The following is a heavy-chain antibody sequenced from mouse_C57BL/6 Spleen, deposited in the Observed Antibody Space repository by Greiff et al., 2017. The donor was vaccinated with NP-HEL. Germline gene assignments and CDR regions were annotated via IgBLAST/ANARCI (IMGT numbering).Heavy chain of an antibody. V-gene: IGHV1-18*01. CDR1: GYTFTDYN. CDR2: INPNNGGT. J-gene: IGHJ1*03. CDR3: ARRPYYYGSSSYWYFDV. Sequence: VQLQQSGPELVKPGASVKIPCKASGYTFTDYNMDWVKQSHGKSLEWIGDINPNNGGTIYNQKFKGKATLTVDKSSSTAYMELRSLTSEDTAVYYCARRPYYYGSSSYWYFDVWGTGTTVTVSS. D-gene: IGHD1-1*01.